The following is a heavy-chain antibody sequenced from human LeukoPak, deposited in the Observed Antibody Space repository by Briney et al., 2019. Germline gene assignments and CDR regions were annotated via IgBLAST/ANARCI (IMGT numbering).Heavy chain of an antibody. CDR1: GFTFSGSA. Sequence: PGGSLRLSCAASGFTFSGSAMHWVRQASGKVLEWVGRIRSKANSYATVYAASVKGRFTISRDDSKNTAYLQMNSLKTEDTAVYYCTRTSDILTGYTPREAYYYYYHMDVWGKGTTVTISS. V-gene: IGHV3-73*01. D-gene: IGHD3-9*01. CDR2: IRSKANSYAT. CDR3: TRTSDILTGYTPREAYYYYYHMDV. J-gene: IGHJ6*03.